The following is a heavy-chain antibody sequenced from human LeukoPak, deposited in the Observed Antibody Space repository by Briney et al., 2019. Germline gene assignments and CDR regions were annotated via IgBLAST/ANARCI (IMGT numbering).Heavy chain of an antibody. D-gene: IGHD2-15*01. J-gene: IGHJ4*02. CDR1: GLTFSNYD. CDR3: AKAPVTTCSGAYCYPFDY. V-gene: IGHV3-23*01. CDR2: VSGSGADT. Sequence: GGSLRLSCAASGLTFSNYDMNWVRQAPGKGLEWVAGVSGSGADTYYADSVKGRFTISRDNSRTTLYLQMISLRAGDAAVYYCAKAPVTTCSGAYCYPFDYWSQGTLVTVSS.